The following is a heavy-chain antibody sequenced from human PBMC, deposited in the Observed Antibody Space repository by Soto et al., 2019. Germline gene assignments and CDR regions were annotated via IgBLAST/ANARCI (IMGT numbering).Heavy chain of an antibody. Sequence: EVQLLESGGGVVQPGGSLRLSCEASGFNFKKFAMGWVRQAPGEGREWGSGISCCGGSTSYADSVKGRFTLARDDSKNTLSLHLNSLRFEDTARYFCAKADGEQWLIPHLDNWGQGTLVTVS. CDR1: GFNFKKFA. CDR2: ISCCGGST. V-gene: IGHV3-23*01. D-gene: IGHD6-19*01. CDR3: AKADGEQWLIPHLDN. J-gene: IGHJ4*02.